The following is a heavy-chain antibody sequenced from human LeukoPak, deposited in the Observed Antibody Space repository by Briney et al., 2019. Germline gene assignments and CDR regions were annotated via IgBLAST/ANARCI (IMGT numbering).Heavy chain of an antibody. D-gene: IGHD2-15*01. CDR2: VYPSGGT. V-gene: IGHV4-61*02. CDR3: ATGGAPDCSVGTCYSLDS. CDR1: GGSISSGTYY. Sequence: PSETLSLTCTVSGGSISSGTYYLSWIRQSAGKGLEWIGLVYPSGGTNYNPSLKSRLTISIDASKNQFSLNLSSVTAAGTAVYYCATGGAPDCSVGTCYSLDSWGQGTLVTVSS. J-gene: IGHJ4*02.